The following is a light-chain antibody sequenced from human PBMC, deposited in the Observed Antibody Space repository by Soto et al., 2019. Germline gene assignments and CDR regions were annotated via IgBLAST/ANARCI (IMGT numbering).Light chain of an antibody. Sequence: QSVLTQPASVSGSPRQSITISCTGTSSDVGSYNLVSWYQQHPGKAPKLMIYEVSKRPSGVSNRFSGSKSGNTASLTISGLQAEDEADYYCSSYTSSTTEVFGTGTKVTVL. CDR1: SSDVGSYNL. V-gene: IGLV2-14*02. CDR2: EVS. J-gene: IGLJ1*01. CDR3: SSYTSSTTEV.